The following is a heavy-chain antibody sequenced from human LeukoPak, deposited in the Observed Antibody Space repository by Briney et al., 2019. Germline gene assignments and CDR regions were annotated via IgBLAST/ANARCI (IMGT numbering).Heavy chain of an antibody. D-gene: IGHD4-17*01. CDR1: GFTVSSNY. V-gene: IGHV3-53*05. CDR2: IYSGGNT. J-gene: IGHJ5*02. Sequence: PGGSLRLSCAASGFTVSSNYMSWVRQAPGKGLEWVSVIYSGGNTYYADSVKGRFAISRDNFKNTLYLQMNSLRGEDTAVYYCARDFVVDGDYGWFDPWGQGTLVTVSS. CDR3: ARDFVVDGDYGWFDP.